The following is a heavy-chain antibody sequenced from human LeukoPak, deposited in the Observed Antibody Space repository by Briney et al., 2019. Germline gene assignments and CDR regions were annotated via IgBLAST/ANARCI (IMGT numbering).Heavy chain of an antibody. CDR1: GGSISSYY. CDR2: IYYSGST. V-gene: IGHV4-59*08. D-gene: IGHD4-17*01. Sequence: PSETLSLTCTVSGGSISSYYWSWIRQPPGKGLEWIGYIYYSGSTYYNPSLKSRVTISVDTSKNQFSLKLSSVTAADTAVYYCARTASPEYGDYPLLLFDYWGQGTLVTVSS. J-gene: IGHJ4*02. CDR3: ARTASPEYGDYPLLLFDY.